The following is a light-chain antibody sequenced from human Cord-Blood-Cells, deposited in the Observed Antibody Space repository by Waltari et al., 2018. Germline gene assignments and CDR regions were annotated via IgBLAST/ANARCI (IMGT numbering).Light chain of an antibody. J-gene: IGKJ2*01. CDR3: QQYNSYLT. CDR2: DAS. CDR1: QSISSW. Sequence: DIQMTQSPSTLSASVGDRVTIPCRASQSISSWLAWYQQKQGKAPKLLIYDASSVEGGVPSRCSGSGSATEISLTISSQQPDDFATYYCQQYNSYLTFGQGTKLEIK. V-gene: IGKV1-5*01.